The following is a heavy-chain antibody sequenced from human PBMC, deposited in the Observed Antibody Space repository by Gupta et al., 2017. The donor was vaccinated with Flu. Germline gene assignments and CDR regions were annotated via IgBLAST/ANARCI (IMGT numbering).Heavy chain of an antibody. D-gene: IGHD6-19*01. CDR3: ARESVGAVAGPYYFHGMDV. CDR2: ISSSGSST. V-gene: IGHV3-48*03. CDR1: GFDFDFYE. J-gene: IGHJ6*02. Sequence: EAQLVGSGGGVVQPGGSLRLSCVGSGFDFDFYEMNWVRQAPGKGLEWISYISSSGSSTDYADSVRGRFTITRDNAGNSLHLQLRSLRPEDTATYYCARESVGAVAGPYYFHGMDVWDQGTAVTVSS.